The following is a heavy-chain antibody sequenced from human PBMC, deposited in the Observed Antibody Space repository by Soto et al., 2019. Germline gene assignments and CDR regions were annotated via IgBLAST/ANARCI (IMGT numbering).Heavy chain of an antibody. CDR1: GGSFSGYY. CDR2: INHSGST. Sequence: SETLSLTCAVYGGSFSGYYWSWIRQPPGKGLEWIGEINHSGSTNYNASLKSRVTISVDTSKNQFSLKLSSVTAADTAVYYCALGGDNDAFDTWGQGTMVTVSS. J-gene: IGHJ3*02. D-gene: IGHD3-16*01. CDR3: ALGGDNDAFDT. V-gene: IGHV4-34*01.